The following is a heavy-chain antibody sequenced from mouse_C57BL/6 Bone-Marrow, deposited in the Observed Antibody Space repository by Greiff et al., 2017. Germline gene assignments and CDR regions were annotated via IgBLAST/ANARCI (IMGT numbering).Heavy chain of an antibody. J-gene: IGHJ1*03. CDR1: GFTFSSYG. D-gene: IGHD2-5*01. Sequence: EVHLLESGGDLVKPGGSLKLSCAASGFTFSSYGMSWVRQTPDKRLEWVVTISSGGSYTYYPDSVEGRFTISRDNDKNTLYLQMSSLKSEDTAMYYCASFYNSNCYWYFDVWGTGTTVTVSS. CDR2: ISSGGSYT. V-gene: IGHV5-6*01. CDR3: ASFYNSNCYWYFDV.